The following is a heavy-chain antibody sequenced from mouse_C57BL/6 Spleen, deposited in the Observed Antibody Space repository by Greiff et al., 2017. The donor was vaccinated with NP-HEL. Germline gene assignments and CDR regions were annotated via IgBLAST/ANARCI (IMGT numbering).Heavy chain of an antibody. CDR3: GKGNYYDYVRAMDY. CDR1: GYTFTSYW. V-gene: IGHV1-52*01. CDR2: IDPSDSET. Sequence: QVQLQQPGAELVRPGSSVKLSCKASGYTFTSYWMHWVKQRPIQGLEWIGNIDPSDSETHYNQKFKDKATLTVDTSSSTAYMQLSSLTSEDSAVYCGGKGNYYDYVRAMDYWGQGTTVTVSS. J-gene: IGHJ4*01. D-gene: IGHD2-4*01.